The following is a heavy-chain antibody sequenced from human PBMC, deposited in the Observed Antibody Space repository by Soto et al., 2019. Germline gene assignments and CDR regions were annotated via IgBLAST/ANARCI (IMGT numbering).Heavy chain of an antibody. Sequence: QVQLVQSGAEVKKPGSSVKVSCKASGGTFSSYAISWVRQAPGQGLEWMGGIIPIFGTANYAQKFHGRVTITADESTSTAYMELSSLRSEDTAVYYCATSFWSGPPPYYYYGMDVWGQGTTVTVSS. CDR1: GGTFSSYA. V-gene: IGHV1-69*01. J-gene: IGHJ6*02. CDR3: ATSFWSGPPPYYYYGMDV. D-gene: IGHD3-3*01. CDR2: IIPIFGTA.